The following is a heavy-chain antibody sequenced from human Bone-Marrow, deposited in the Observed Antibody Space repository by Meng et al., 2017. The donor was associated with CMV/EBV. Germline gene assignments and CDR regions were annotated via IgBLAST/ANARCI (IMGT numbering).Heavy chain of an antibody. CDR3: ARRRAATHHFDY. CDR1: GGSISSYY. J-gene: IGHJ4*02. Sequence: SETLSLTCTVSGGSISSYYWGWIRQPPGKGLEWIGSIYYSGSTYYNPSLKRRVTISVDTSKNQFSLKLSSVTAADTAVYYCARRRAATHHFDYLGQGNLVTVSS. D-gene: IGHD2-15*01. CDR2: IYYSGST. V-gene: IGHV4-39*01.